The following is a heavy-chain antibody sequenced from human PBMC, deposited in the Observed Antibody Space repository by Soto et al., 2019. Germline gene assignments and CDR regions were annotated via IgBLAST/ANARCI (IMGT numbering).Heavy chain of an antibody. V-gene: IGHV4-59*01. Sequence: PSETLSLTCTVAGGSISSYCWNWIRQPPGKGLEWIGYIYYSGSTNYNPSLKSRVTISVDTSKNQFSLKLSSVTAADTAVYYCARGVITAARTYYYYYGMDVWGQGTTVTVSS. CDR3: ARGVITAARTYYYYYGMDV. CDR2: IYYSGST. D-gene: IGHD2-2*01. CDR1: GGSISSYC. J-gene: IGHJ6*02.